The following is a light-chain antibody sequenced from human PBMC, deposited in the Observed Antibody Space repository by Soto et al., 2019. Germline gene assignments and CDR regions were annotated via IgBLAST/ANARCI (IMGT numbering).Light chain of an antibody. CDR1: QNIRSR. Sequence: DFQMTQSPSTLSASVGDRVTITCRASQNIRSRLAWFQQKPGKAPKLLIYDASSLESGVPSRFSGSGSGTEFTLSISSLHPDVFATYQCPQYKSYSLTVGQGTTVDI. J-gene: IGKJ1*01. V-gene: IGKV1-5*01. CDR3: PQYKSYSLT. CDR2: DAS.